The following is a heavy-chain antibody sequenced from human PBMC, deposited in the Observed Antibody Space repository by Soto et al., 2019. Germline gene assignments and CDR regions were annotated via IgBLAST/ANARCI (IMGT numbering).Heavy chain of an antibody. D-gene: IGHD2-21*02. CDR2: ISYDGSNK. CDR3: ARVPLAYCGGDCYSDY. CDR1: GFTFSSYA. J-gene: IGHJ4*02. Sequence: GGSLRLSCAASGFTFSSYAMHWVRQAPGKGLEWVAVISYDGSNKYYADSVKGRFTISRDNSKNTLYLQMNSLRAEDTAVYYCARVPLAYCGGDCYSDYWGQGTLVTVSS. V-gene: IGHV3-30-3*01.